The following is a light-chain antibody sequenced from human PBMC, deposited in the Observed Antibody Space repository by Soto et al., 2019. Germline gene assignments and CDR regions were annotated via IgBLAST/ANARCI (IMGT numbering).Light chain of an antibody. CDR3: SSYTTSNTRQIV. CDR1: SSDVGGYNY. J-gene: IGLJ1*01. CDR2: DVS. Sequence: QSALTQPASVSGSPGQSITISCTGTSSDVGGYNYVSWYQHHPGKAPKLMIYDVSNRTSGVSIRFSGSKSDNTASLTISGLQPEDEADYHCSSYTTSNTRQIVLGTGTKGTIL. V-gene: IGLV2-14*03.